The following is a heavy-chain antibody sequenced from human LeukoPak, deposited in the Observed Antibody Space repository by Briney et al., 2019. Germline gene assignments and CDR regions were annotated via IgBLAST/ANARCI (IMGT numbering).Heavy chain of an antibody. CDR1: GFTFSSYG. CDR3: AKSWEDAFDI. J-gene: IGHJ3*02. Sequence: GGSLRLSCAASGFTFSSYGMHWVRQAPGKGLEWVAVIWYGGSNKYYADSVKGRFTISRDNSKNTLYLQMNSLRAEDTAVYYCAKSWEDAFDIWGQGTMVTVSS. V-gene: IGHV3-33*08. CDR2: IWYGGSNK. D-gene: IGHD1-26*01.